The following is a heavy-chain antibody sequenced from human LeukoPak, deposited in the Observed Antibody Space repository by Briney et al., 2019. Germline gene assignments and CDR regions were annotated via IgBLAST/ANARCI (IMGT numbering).Heavy chain of an antibody. CDR3: ARENDYGDYLDY. CDR1: GFTFSSYW. V-gene: IGHV3-74*01. CDR2: INSDGSST. J-gene: IGHJ4*02. Sequence: GGSLRLSCAASGFTFSSYWMSWVRQAPGKGLVWVSRINSDGSSTSYADSVKGRFTISRDNAKNTLYLQMNSLRAEDTAVYYCARENDYGDYLDYWGQGTLVTVSS. D-gene: IGHD4-17*01.